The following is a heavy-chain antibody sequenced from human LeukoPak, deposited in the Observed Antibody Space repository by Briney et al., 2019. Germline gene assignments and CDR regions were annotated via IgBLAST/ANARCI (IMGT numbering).Heavy chain of an antibody. J-gene: IGHJ4*02. CDR3: AKDRGGVDY. Sequence: GGSLRLSCAASGFTFSTYSMNWVRQAPGKGPEWVSYITSGSGTIAYADSVRGRFTISRDNSKNSLYLQMNSLRSEDSALYYCAKDRGGVDYWGQGTLVTVSS. CDR2: ITSGSGTI. D-gene: IGHD3-16*01. V-gene: IGHV3-48*04. CDR1: GFTFSTYS.